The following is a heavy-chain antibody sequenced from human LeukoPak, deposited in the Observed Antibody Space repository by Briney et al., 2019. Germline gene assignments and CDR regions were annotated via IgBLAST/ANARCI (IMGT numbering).Heavy chain of an antibody. Sequence: SETLSLTCDVSGVSINTCCYYWTWMRQPPGKGLEWIGYKYYSGSTRYNSSLRSRLTISLDTSKNQFSLRLTSVTAADPAVYYWGRRRNLCFDFEPLGPGTLVIGSS. D-gene: IGHD3-10*02. V-gene: IGHV4-61*01. CDR2: KYYSGST. CDR1: GVSINTCCYY. CDR3: GRRRNLCFDFEP. J-gene: IGHJ5*02.